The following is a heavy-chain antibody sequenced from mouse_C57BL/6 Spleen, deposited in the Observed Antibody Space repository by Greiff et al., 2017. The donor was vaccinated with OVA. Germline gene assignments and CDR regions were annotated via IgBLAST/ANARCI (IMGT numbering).Heavy chain of an antibody. D-gene: IGHD1-1*01. CDR3: APYYYGSSGGDY. J-gene: IGHJ4*01. CDR2: IYPANGNT. Sequence: VQLQQSVAELVRPGASVKLSCTASGFNIKNTYMHWVKQRPEQGLEWIGRIYPANGNTKYDPKFQGKATLTADKSSNTAYLQLISLTSEDTAIDYCAPYYYGSSGGDYWGQGTSVTVSS. CDR1: GFNIKNTY. V-gene: IGHV14-3*01.